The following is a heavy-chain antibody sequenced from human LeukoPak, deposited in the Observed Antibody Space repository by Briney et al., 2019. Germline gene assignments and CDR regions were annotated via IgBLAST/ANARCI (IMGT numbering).Heavy chain of an antibody. Sequence: ASVKVSCKASGYTFTSYYMHWVRQAPGQGLEWMGIINPSGGSTSYAQKFQGRVTMTRDTSTSTVYMELSSLRSEDTAVYYCARDHLDSRIVVVTAPTNELDYWGQGTLVTVPS. D-gene: IGHD2-21*02. CDR3: ARDHLDSRIVVVTAPTNELDY. J-gene: IGHJ4*02. V-gene: IGHV1-46*01. CDR1: GYTFTSYY. CDR2: INPSGGST.